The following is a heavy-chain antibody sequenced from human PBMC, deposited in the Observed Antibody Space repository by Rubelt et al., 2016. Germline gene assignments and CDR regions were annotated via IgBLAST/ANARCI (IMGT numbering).Heavy chain of an antibody. CDR1: GFSGSNNY. V-gene: IGHV3-66*02. J-gene: IGHJ4*02. CDR2: IYSAGST. CDR3: ARDNNGLF. Sequence: EVQLVESGGGFVQPGGFLRLSCAAAGFSGSNNYMSWVRPAPGKGLEWVSLIYSAGSTTSADTVKGRFTISRDDSKNTLYLQMDSLRAEDTAVYYCARDNNGLFWGQGTLVTVSS. D-gene: IGHD1/OR15-1a*01.